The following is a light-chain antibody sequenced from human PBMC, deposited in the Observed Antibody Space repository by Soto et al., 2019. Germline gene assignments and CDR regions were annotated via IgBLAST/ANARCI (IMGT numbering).Light chain of an antibody. Sequence: QSVLTKPASVSGSPGQSITNSCTGNSNDVGSYNLVSWYQQHPGKAPKLMIYEVSKRPSGVFNRFSGSKSGNTASLTISWLQAEDEADYYCCSYASSSTYVFGTGTKVTVL. V-gene: IGLV2-23*02. CDR3: CSYASSSTYV. CDR2: EVS. J-gene: IGLJ1*01. CDR1: SNDVGSYNL.